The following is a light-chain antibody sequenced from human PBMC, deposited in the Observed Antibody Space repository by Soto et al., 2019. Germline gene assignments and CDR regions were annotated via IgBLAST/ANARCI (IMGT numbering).Light chain of an antibody. CDR1: SSDVGAFNY. Sequence: QSVLTQPASVSGSPGQSITISCTGTSSDVGAFNYVSWYLQYPGKAPKLMIYEVGNRPSGVSNRFSGSKSGNTASLTISGLQAEYEADYYCCSYASGSIYVFGTGTKLTVL. J-gene: IGLJ1*01. CDR3: CSYASGSIYV. V-gene: IGLV2-14*01. CDR2: EVG.